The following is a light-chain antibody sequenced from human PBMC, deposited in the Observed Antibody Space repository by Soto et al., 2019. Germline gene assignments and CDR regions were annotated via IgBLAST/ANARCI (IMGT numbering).Light chain of an antibody. Sequence: EIVLTQSPATLSLSPGERATLSCRASQSVNIYLAWYQQKPGQAPRLLIYDASNRATGIPARFSGSGSGTDLTPTISSLEPEDIAVYYCQQRSNWRVTFGGGTKVDIK. J-gene: IGKJ4*01. CDR2: DAS. CDR1: QSVNIY. CDR3: QQRSNWRVT. V-gene: IGKV3-11*01.